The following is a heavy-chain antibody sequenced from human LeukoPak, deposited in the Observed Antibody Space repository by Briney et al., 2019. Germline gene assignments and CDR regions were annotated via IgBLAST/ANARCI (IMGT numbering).Heavy chain of an antibody. V-gene: IGHV3-33*08. J-gene: IGHJ4*02. D-gene: IGHD4-17*01. CDR3: ARGYDYGDYGVVE. CDR2: IWYDGSNK. CDR1: GFTFSNFG. Sequence: PGGSLRLSCAASGFTFSNFGIHWVRQAPGKGLEWVAVIWYDGSNKYYSDSVRGRFTISRDNSKNTLYLQMNSLRAEDTAVYYCARGYDYGDYGVVEWGQGTLVTVSS.